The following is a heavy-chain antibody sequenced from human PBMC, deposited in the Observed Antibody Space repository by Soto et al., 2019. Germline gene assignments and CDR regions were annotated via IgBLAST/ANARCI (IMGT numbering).Heavy chain of an antibody. D-gene: IGHD5-18*01. Sequence: PVGSLRLSCAASGFTFSSYAMSWVRQAPGKGLEWVSAISGSGGSTYYADSVKGRFTISRDNSKNTLYLQMNSLRAEDTAVYYCANFPIQPWFSSWFDPWGHGTLVTVSS. V-gene: IGHV3-23*01. CDR2: ISGSGGST. CDR3: ANFPIQPWFSSWFDP. J-gene: IGHJ5*02. CDR1: GFTFSSYA.